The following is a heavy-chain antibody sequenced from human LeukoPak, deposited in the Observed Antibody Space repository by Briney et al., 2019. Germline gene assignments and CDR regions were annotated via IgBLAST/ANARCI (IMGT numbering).Heavy chain of an antibody. CDR3: AKDGRYTTYYYDSSGYYYFDY. CDR2: MNPNSGNT. V-gene: IGHV1-8*03. D-gene: IGHD3-22*01. CDR1: GYTFTSYD. J-gene: IGHJ4*02. Sequence: ASVKVSCKASGYTFTSYDINWVRQATGQGLEWMGWMNPNSGNTGYAQKFQGRVTITRNTSISTTYMELSSLRAEDTAVYYCAKDGRYTTYYYDSSGYYYFDYWGQGTLVTVSS.